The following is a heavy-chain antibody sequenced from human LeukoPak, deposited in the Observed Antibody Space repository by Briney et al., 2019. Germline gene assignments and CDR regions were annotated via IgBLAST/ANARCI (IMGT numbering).Heavy chain of an antibody. CDR2: ISPSNTYI. J-gene: IGHJ4*02. CDR3: ARDPVVPDDGYYFDY. CDR1: GLTFSRYT. Sequence: GGSLRLSCAASGLTFSRYTMNWVRQAPGKGLEWVSTISPSNTYIYYSASVKGRFTISRDNAKNSLYLQMNSLRAEDTAVYYCARDPVVPDDGYYFDYWGQGTLVTVSS. D-gene: IGHD2-2*01. V-gene: IGHV3-21*01.